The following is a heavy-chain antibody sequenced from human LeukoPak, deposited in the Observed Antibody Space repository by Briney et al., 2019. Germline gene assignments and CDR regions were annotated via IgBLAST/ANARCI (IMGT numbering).Heavy chain of an antibody. V-gene: IGHV1-18*04. Sequence: EASVKVSCKASGYTFTGYYIHWVRQAPGQRLEWMGWISAYNGNTNYAQKLQGRVTMTTDISTSTAYMELRSLRSDDTAVYYCARGSTPQDSRFDPWGQGTLVTVSS. CDR1: GYTFTGYY. CDR3: ARGSTPQDSRFDP. D-gene: IGHD2-15*01. CDR2: ISAYNGNT. J-gene: IGHJ5*02.